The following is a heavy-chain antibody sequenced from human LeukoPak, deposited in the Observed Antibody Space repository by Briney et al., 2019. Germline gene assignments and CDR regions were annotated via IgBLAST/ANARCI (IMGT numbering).Heavy chain of an antibody. CDR2: INPNSGGT. V-gene: IGHV1-2*06. CDR3: ARAPSRFYYYYGMDV. CDR1: GYTFTGYY. J-gene: IGHJ6*02. Sequence: GASVKVSCKASGYTFTGYYMHWVRQAPGQGLEWMGRINPNSGGTNYAQKFQGRVTMTRDTSISTAYMELSRLRSDDTAVYYCARAPSRFYYYYGMDVRGQGTTVTVSS.